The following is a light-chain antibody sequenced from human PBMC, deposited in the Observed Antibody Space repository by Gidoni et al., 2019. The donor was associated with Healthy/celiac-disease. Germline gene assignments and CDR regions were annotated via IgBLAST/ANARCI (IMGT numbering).Light chain of an antibody. CDR1: QSVSSN. CDR2: GAS. Sequence: EIVMTQSPATLSVSPGERATLSCRASQSVSSNLAWYQQKPGQAPRLLIYGASTRATGIPARFSGSGSGTEFTLTISSLQSEDFAVYYCQQYNNWPPIXXXQGTRLEIK. J-gene: IGKJ5*01. CDR3: QQYNNWPPIX. V-gene: IGKV3-15*01.